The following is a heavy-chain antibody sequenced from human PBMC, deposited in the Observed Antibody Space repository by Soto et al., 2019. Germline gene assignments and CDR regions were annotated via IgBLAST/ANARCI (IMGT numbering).Heavy chain of an antibody. CDR3: ARRAETNGWNGFGADKYYFDF. CDR2: MNPNTGNS. D-gene: IGHD1-1*01. CDR1: GYTFTSYD. J-gene: IGHJ4*02. Sequence: ASVKVSCKASGYTFTSYDIYWVRQATGQGLEWMGWMNPNTGNSGYAQKFQGRVTVTSDTSINTVYMELSSLRSEDTAVYYCARRAETNGWNGFGADKYYFDFWGQGTLVTVSS. V-gene: IGHV1-8*01.